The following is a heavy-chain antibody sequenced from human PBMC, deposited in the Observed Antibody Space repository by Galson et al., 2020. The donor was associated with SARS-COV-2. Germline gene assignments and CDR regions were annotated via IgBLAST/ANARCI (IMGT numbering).Heavy chain of an antibody. CDR2: ITTSSTYI. V-gene: IGHV3-21*01. J-gene: IGHJ6*03. D-gene: IGHD6-13*01. Sequence: GESLKISCVGSGFTFSSYTMNWVRQVPGKGLEWVSSITTSSTYINYADSVKGRFTISRDNAKNSLYLQMNSLRAGDTALYFCARTGTPHCYYSYYMDVWGKGTTVTVSS. CDR1: GFTFSSYT. CDR3: ARTGTPHCYYSYYMDV.